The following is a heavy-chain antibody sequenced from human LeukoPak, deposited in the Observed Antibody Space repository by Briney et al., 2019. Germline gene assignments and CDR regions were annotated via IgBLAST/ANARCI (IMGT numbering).Heavy chain of an antibody. Sequence: GGSLKLSCAASGFTFSGSAMHWVRQASGKGLEWVGRIRSKANSYATAYAASVKGRFSISRDDSKNTAYLQMNSLKTEDTAVYYCTRRDYYMDFWGKGTTVTVSS. J-gene: IGHJ6*03. V-gene: IGHV3-73*01. CDR2: IRSKANSYAT. CDR3: TRRDYYMDF. CDR1: GFTFSGSA.